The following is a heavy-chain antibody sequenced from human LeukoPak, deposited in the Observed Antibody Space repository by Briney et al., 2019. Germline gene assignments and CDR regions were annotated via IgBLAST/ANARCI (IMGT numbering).Heavy chain of an antibody. CDR2: IIAIGGRT. CDR3: AKQGYGGNFRLDY. V-gene: IGHV3-23*01. Sequence: PGGSRTLSCPPSAFTFASYAIGWVRQAAGDGREWVSAIIAIGGRTYYADSGKGRFTISRDNSKNTLYLQMNSLRAEDTAVYYCAKQGYGGNFRLDYWGQGTQVTVSS. D-gene: IGHD4-23*01. J-gene: IGHJ4*02. CDR1: AFTFASYA.